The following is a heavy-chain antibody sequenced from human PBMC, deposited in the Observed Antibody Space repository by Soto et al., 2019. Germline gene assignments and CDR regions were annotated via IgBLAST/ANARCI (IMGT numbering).Heavy chain of an antibody. Sequence: ASVKVSCKASGFTLTDSAVQWVRQARGQRLEWIGWIVVGSGITNYAQKFQERVTITWDLSTSTAYMELRSLRPEDTAVYYCAADSQHVGYGTLYNYFYGMDVWGQGTTVTVSS. CDR3: AADSQHVGYGTLYNYFYGMDV. CDR2: IVVGSGIT. V-gene: IGHV1-58*01. CDR1: GFTLTDSA. J-gene: IGHJ6*02. D-gene: IGHD4-17*01.